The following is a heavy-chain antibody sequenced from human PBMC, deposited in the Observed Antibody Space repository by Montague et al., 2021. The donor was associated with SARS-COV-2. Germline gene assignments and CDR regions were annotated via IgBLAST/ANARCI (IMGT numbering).Heavy chain of an antibody. D-gene: IGHD5-12*01. CDR1: GGSISSSSYY. Sequence: SETLSLTCTVSGGSISSSSYYWGWIRQPPGKGLEWIGSIYYSGSTYYNPSHKSRVTISVDTSKNQFSLKLSSVTAADTAVYYCARDLWVWLSVEGSFDYWGQGTLVTVSS. V-gene: IGHV4-39*07. CDR3: ARDLWVWLSVEGSFDY. J-gene: IGHJ4*02. CDR2: IYYSGST.